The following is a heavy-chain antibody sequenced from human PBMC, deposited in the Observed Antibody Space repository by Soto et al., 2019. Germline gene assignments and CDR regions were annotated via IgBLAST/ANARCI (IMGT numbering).Heavy chain of an antibody. Sequence: SVKVSCKASGYTFTGYYMHWVRQAPGQGLEWMGWINPNSGGTNYAQKFQGWVTMTRDTSISTAYMELSRLRSDDTAVYYCARNYGSSSDAFDIWGQGTMVTVSS. CDR1: GYTFTGYY. CDR2: INPNSGGT. J-gene: IGHJ3*02. D-gene: IGHD1-26*01. CDR3: ARNYGSSSDAFDI. V-gene: IGHV1-2*04.